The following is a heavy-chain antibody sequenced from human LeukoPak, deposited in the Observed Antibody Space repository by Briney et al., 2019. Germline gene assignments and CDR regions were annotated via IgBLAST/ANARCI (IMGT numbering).Heavy chain of an antibody. J-gene: IGHJ4*02. CDR1: GYTFTDYY. V-gene: IGHV1-2*02. Sequence: GASVKVSCKDSGYTFTDYYIHWVRPAPGQGLEWMGWINPKSGGTNYAQKFQGRVTMTRDTSISTAYMELRSDDTAVYYCATLGIGGYFRDYWGQGTLVTVSS. D-gene: IGHD3-22*01. CDR2: INPKSGGT. CDR3: ATLGIGGYFRDY.